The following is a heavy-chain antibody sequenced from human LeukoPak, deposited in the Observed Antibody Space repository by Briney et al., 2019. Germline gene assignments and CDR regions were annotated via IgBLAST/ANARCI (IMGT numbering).Heavy chain of an antibody. CDR3: ARGSRLQLHGY. D-gene: IGHD2-2*01. Sequence: ASVKVSCKASGYTFSDYYIYWVRQAPGQGLEWMGWINPNGGGTKYAQKFQGRVTMTRDTSISTGYMELSRLRSDDTALYYCARGSRLQLHGYWGQGTLVTVPS. V-gene: IGHV1-2*02. J-gene: IGHJ4*02. CDR1: GYTFSDYY. CDR2: INPNGGGT.